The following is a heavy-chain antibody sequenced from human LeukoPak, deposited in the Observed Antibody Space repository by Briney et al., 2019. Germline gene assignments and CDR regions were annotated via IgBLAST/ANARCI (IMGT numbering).Heavy chain of an antibody. J-gene: IGHJ4*02. Sequence: GGSLRLSCAASGFTFSDYYMSWIRQAPGKGLEWVSYISSSGSTIYYADSVKGRFTISRDNAKNSLYLQMNSLRAEDTAVYYCARARTLIVGATRSYYFDYWGQGTLVTVSS. V-gene: IGHV3-11*01. CDR3: ARARTLIVGATRSYYFDY. CDR2: ISSSGSTI. D-gene: IGHD1-26*01. CDR1: GFTFSDYY.